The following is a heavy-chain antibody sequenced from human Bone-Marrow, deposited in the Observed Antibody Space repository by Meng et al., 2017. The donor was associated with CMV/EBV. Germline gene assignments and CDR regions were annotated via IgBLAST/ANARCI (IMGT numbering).Heavy chain of an antibody. CDR3: ARGADTLGYCSSTSCPLGD. CDR2: INPSGGST. Sequence: ASVKVSCKASGYTFTSYYMHWVRQAPGQGLEWMGIINPSGGSTSYAQKFQGRVTMTRDTSTSTVYMELSSLRSEDTAVYYCARGADTLGYCSSTSCPLGDWGQGTLVTFAS. D-gene: IGHD2-2*01. J-gene: IGHJ4*02. CDR1: GYTFTSYY. V-gene: IGHV1-46*01.